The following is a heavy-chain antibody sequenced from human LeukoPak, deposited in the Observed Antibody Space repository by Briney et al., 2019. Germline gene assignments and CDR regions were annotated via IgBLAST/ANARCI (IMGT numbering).Heavy chain of an antibody. CDR1: GVSFSGYY. CDR3: ASGYSYGYNALDY. Sequence: TPSEALSLTCAVYGVSFSGYYWSWMRPPPGKGLEWMGEINHSGSTNYNPSLKSRVTISVDTSKDQFSLKLSSVTAADTAVYYCASGYSYGYNALDYWGQGTLVTVSS. V-gene: IGHV4-34*01. J-gene: IGHJ4*02. D-gene: IGHD5-18*01. CDR2: INHSGST.